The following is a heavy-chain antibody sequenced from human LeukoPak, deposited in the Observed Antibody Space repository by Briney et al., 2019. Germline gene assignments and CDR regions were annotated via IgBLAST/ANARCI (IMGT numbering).Heavy chain of an antibody. Sequence: ASVKVSCTASGYTFTNNFMHWVRQAPGQGLEWMGIINPSGDNTWYAQKFRGRVTMTRDMATSTDYMEVSSLRSEDTAVYYCARDNSVGDSAWWFDPWGQGTLVTVSS. CDR3: ARDNSVGDSAWWFDP. CDR2: INPSGDNT. J-gene: IGHJ5*02. CDR1: GYTFTNNF. V-gene: IGHV1-46*01. D-gene: IGHD5-12*01.